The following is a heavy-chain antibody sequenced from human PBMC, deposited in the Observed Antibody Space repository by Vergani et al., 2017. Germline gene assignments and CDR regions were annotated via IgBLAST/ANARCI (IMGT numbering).Heavy chain of an antibody. CDR1: GFTFSSYA. J-gene: IGHJ3*02. D-gene: IGHD3-3*01. CDR2: IYSGGSST. Sequence: EVQLLESGGGLVQPGGSLRLSCAASGFTFSSYAMSWVRQAPGKGLEWVSVIYSGGSSTYYADSVKGRFTISRDNSKNTLYLQMNRLRAEDTAVYYCAKYRIWSGYSNGDAFDIWGQGTMVTVSS. CDR3: AKYRIWSGYSNGDAFDI. V-gene: IGHV3-23*03.